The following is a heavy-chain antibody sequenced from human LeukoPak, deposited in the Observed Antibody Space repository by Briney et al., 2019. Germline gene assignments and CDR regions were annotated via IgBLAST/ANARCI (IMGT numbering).Heavy chain of an antibody. D-gene: IGHD3-10*01. CDR3: ARASWVPSTDAVR. J-gene: IGHJ4*02. CDR1: GVSISSLS. Sequence: GGTLCLSCAASGVSISSLSMSWVRQGPARGLEWVSYISGNGETIYTHSVKGRFTLSIDSSKNQVSFKLNHLSAEDTAIYYCARASWVPSTDAVRWGQGTLVTVSS. CDR2: ISGNGET. V-gene: IGHV3-23*01.